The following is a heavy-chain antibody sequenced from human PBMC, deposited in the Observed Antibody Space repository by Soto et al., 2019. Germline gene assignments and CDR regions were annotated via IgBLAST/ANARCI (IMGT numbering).Heavy chain of an antibody. CDR2: IIPIFGTA. J-gene: IGHJ4*02. D-gene: IGHD3-10*01. CDR1: GGTFSSYA. Sequence: QVQLVQSGAEVKKPGSSVKVSCKASGGTFSSYAISWVRQAPGQGLEWMGGIIPIFGTANYAQKFQGRVTSIEDECTRTAYMALSSLRSEDTAVYYCTRAPRHGVVFGGDFDCWGQRTLVTASS. CDR3: TRAPRHGVVFGGDFDC. V-gene: IGHV1-69*01.